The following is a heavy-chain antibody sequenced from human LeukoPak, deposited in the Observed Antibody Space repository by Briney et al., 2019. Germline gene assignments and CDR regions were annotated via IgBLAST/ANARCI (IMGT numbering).Heavy chain of an antibody. D-gene: IGHD3-22*01. CDR3: ARDEDYYDSSGYWALFDY. CDR1: GFTFDDYA. V-gene: IGHV3-9*01. J-gene: IGHJ4*02. CDR2: ISWNSGSI. Sequence: GGSLRLSCAASGFTFDDYAMHWVRQAPGKGLEWVSGISWNSGSIGYADSVKGRFTISRDNAKNSLYLQMNSLRAEDTAVYYCARDEDYYDSSGYWALFDYWGQGTLVTVSS.